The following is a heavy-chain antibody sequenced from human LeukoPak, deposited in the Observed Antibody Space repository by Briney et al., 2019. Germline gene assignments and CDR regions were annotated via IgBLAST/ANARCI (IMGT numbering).Heavy chain of an antibody. V-gene: IGHV1-18*01. J-gene: IGHJ4*02. D-gene: IGHD4-23*01. CDR3: ARSYYGGNSGDY. CDR2: ISAYNGNT. Sequence: ASVKVSCQASGYTFTSYGISWVRPAPGQGLEWMGWISAYNGNTNYAQKLQGRVTMTTDTSTSTAYMELRSLRSDDTAVYYCARSYYGGNSGDYWGQGTLVTVSS. CDR1: GYTFTSYG.